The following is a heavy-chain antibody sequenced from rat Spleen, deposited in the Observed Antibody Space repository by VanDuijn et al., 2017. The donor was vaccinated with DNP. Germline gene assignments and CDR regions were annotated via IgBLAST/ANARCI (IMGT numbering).Heavy chain of an antibody. D-gene: IGHD5-1*01. Sequence: EVQLVESGGDLVQPGRSLKLSCAASGFTFSDYNMAWVRQAPKKGLEWVATIFYDGSSTYYRDSVKGRFTISRDIAKSTLYLQMNSLKSEDTATYYCAGQGANLPFDYWGQGVMVTVSS. V-gene: IGHV5-7*01. CDR1: GFTFSDYN. CDR3: AGQGANLPFDY. CDR2: IFYDGSST. J-gene: IGHJ2*01.